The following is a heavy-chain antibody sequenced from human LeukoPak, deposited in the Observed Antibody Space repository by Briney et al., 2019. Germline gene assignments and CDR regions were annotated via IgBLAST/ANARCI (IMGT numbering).Heavy chain of an antibody. D-gene: IGHD3-10*01. Sequence: ASVKVSCKASGYTFTSYAMHWARQAPGQRLEWMGWINAGNGNTKYSQKFQGRVTITRDTSASTAYMELSSLRSEDTAVYYCARDRRMVRGVIRGSYGMDVWGQGTTVTVSS. CDR2: INAGNGNT. CDR3: ARDRRMVRGVIRGSYGMDV. J-gene: IGHJ6*02. CDR1: GYTFTSYA. V-gene: IGHV1-3*01.